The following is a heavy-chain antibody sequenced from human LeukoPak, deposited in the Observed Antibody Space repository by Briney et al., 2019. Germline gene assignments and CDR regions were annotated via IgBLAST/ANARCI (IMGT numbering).Heavy chain of an antibody. CDR3: ARPSYCVADNCGYWLDP. J-gene: IGHJ5*02. Sequence: GASVKVSCKTSGYTFTKYLIHWVRQAPGQGLESMGTINPQGDITNYAQRFQGRITLTEDTSTSTVYMELSRLTSEDTAVYYCARPSYCVADNCGYWLDPWGPGTLVTVSS. CDR1: GYTFTKYL. D-gene: IGHD2-21*01. V-gene: IGHV1-46*01. CDR2: INPQGDIT.